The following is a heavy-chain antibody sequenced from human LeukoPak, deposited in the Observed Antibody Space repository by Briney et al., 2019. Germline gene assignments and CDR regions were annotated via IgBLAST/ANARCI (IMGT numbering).Heavy chain of an antibody. Sequence: SETLSLTCAVYGGSFSGYYWSWIRQPPGKGLEWIGEINHSGSTNYNPSLKSRVTISVDTSKNQFSLKLSSVTAADTAVYYCARSRIAAAGTGYVWGQGTTVTVSS. J-gene: IGHJ6*02. CDR1: GGSFSGYY. CDR3: ARSRIAAAGTGYV. CDR2: INHSGST. D-gene: IGHD6-13*01. V-gene: IGHV4-34*01.